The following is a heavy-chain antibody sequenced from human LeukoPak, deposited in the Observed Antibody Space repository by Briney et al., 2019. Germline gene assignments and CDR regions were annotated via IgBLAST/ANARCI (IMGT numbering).Heavy chain of an antibody. D-gene: IGHD6-19*01. J-gene: IGHJ4*02. CDR3: ARGAYSSGWAYFDH. Sequence: TGGSLRLSCAASGFNLNSYMLNWVRQAPGKGLEWVSYISFSVNTKYYGDSVKGRFTISRDNAKNSLYLRMDSLRAEDTAVYYCARGAYSSGWAYFDHWGQGTLVTVSS. CDR1: GFNLNSYM. V-gene: IGHV3-48*04. CDR2: ISFSVNTK.